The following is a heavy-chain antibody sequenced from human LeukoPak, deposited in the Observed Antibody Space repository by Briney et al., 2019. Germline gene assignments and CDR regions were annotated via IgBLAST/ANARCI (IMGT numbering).Heavy chain of an antibody. CDR1: GFTVSSNY. V-gene: IGHV3-53*01. Sequence: GGSLRLSCAASGFTVSSNYMSWVRQAPGKGLEWVSVIYSGGSTYYADSVKGRFTISRHNSKNTLYLQMNSLRAEDTAVYYCAKAPSIAAAGTFDYWGQGTLVTVSS. CDR3: AKAPSIAAAGTFDY. D-gene: IGHD6-13*01. CDR2: IYSGGST. J-gene: IGHJ4*02.